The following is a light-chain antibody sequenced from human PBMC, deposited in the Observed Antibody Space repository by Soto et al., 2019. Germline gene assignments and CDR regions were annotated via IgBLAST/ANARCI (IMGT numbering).Light chain of an antibody. CDR3: QQYGSSPTT. CDR2: GAS. V-gene: IGKV3-20*01. Sequence: ILLTQSPGTLPLSPGERATLSCRASQSVSSSYLAWYQQKPGQAPRLLIYGASSRATGIPDRFSGSGSGTDFTLTISRLEPEDFAVYYCQQYGSSPTTFGQGTKVDIK. CDR1: QSVSSSY. J-gene: IGKJ1*01.